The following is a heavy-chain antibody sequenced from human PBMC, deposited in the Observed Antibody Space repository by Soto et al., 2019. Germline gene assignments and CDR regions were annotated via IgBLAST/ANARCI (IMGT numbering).Heavy chain of an antibody. D-gene: IGHD3-10*01. CDR1: GFIFKMYW. Sequence: GGSLRLSCAASGFIFKMYWMHWVRQSPGKGLVWISRIYNDGTYSDYADSVRGRFTISRDNVNDTLYLQMNNLRAEDSGLYYCTRGKRPISTGTGAYWGQGTQVTVSS. CDR2: IYNDGTYS. J-gene: IGHJ4*02. V-gene: IGHV3-74*01. CDR3: TRGKRPISTGTGAY.